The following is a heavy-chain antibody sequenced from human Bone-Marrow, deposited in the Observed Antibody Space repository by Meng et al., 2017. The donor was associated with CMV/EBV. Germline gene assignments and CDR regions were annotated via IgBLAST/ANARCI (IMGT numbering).Heavy chain of an antibody. D-gene: IGHD3-10*01. V-gene: IGHV3-21*01. CDR1: GFTFSSYS. CDR2: ISSSSSYI. Sequence: GGSLRLSCAASGFTFSSYSMNWVRQAPGKGLEWVSSISSSSSYIYYADSVKGRFTISRDNAKNSLYLQMNSLRAEDTAVYYCARDIRSYPTGVHFWGQGTLVTVSS. J-gene: IGHJ4*02. CDR3: ARDIRSYPTGVHF.